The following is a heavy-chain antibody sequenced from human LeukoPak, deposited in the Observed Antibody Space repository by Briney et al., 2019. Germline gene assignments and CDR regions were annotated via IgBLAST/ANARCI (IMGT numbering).Heavy chain of an antibody. CDR3: ASSWAVDTAMVTPYNWFDP. CDR1: GFTFSDYY. J-gene: IGHJ5*02. D-gene: IGHD5-18*01. V-gene: IGHV3-11*01. Sequence: GGSLRLPCAASGFTFSDYYMSWIRQAPGKGLEWVSYISSSGSTIYYADSVKGRFTISRDNAKNSLYLQMNSLRAEDTAVYYCASSWAVDTAMVTPYNWFDPWGQGTLVTVSS. CDR2: ISSSGSTI.